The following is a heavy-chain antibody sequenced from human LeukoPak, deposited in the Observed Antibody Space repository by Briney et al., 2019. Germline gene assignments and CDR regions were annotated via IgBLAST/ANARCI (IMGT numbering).Heavy chain of an antibody. CDR3: ADPPTKDV. CDR2: ISGSGGST. V-gene: IGHV3-23*01. J-gene: IGHJ6*02. Sequence: PGGSLRLSRAASGFTLTSYATSSVRQAPRKGLEWVSPISGSGGSTYYADSVKGRFTISRDNSKNTLYLQMNSLRAADTAVYYCADPPTKDVWGQGTTVTVSS. D-gene: IGHD1-1*01. CDR1: GFTLTSYA.